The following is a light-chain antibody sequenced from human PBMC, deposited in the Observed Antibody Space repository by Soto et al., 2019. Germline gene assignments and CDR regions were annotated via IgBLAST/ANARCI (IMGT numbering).Light chain of an antibody. CDR1: QSVSSSS. CDR2: GAS. Sequence: EIVLTQSPGTLSLSPGERATLSCRASQSVSSSSLAWYQQKPGQAPRLLIFGASSRATGIPDRFSGSGSGTDFTLTISRLESEDFAVYYCQQYAGSSTFGQGTKVDIK. CDR3: QQYAGSST. V-gene: IGKV3-20*01. J-gene: IGKJ1*01.